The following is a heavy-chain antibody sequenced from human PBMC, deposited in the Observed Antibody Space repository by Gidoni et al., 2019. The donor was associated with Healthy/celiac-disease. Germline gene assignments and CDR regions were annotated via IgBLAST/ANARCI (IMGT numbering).Heavy chain of an antibody. CDR1: GFTFSSYA. D-gene: IGHD2-15*01. J-gene: IGHJ6*02. CDR2: ISYDGSNK. V-gene: IGHV3-30-3*01. CDR3: ARDAKDIVVVVAATDYYGMDV. Sequence: QVQLVESGGGVVQPGRSLRLSCAASGFTFSSYAMHWVRQAPGKGLEWVEVISYDGSNKYYADSVKGRFTISRDNSKNTLYLQMNSLRAEDTAVYYCARDAKDIVVVVAATDYYGMDVWGQGTTVTVSS.